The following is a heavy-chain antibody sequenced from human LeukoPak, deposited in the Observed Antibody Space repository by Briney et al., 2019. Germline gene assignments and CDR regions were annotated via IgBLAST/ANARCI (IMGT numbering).Heavy chain of an antibody. V-gene: IGHV3-43D*03. CDR3: AKLAKYFYGSETYYFFEH. CDR2: ISWDGDST. J-gene: IGHJ4*02. CDR1: GFTFDDYA. D-gene: IGHD3-10*01. Sequence: GGSLRLSCAASGFTFDDYAMHWVRQAPGKGLEWVSLISWDGDSTYYADSVRGRFTISRDNAKSSLYLQMNSLRVEDTAVYYCAKLAKYFYGSETYYFFEHWGQGTPVTASS.